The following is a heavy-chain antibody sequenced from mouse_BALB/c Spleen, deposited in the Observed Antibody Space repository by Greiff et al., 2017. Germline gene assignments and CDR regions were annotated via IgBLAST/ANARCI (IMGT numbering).Heavy chain of an antibody. CDR1: GDSITSGY. D-gene: IGHD4-1*01. CDR3: AKAANWDVGAMDY. Sequence: EVQRVESGPSLVKPSQTLSLTCSVTGDSITSGYWNWIRKFPGNKLEYMGYISYSGSTYYNPSLKSRISITRDTSKNQYYLQLNSVTTEDTATYYCAKAANWDVGAMDYWGQGTSVTVSS. J-gene: IGHJ4*01. CDR2: ISYSGST. V-gene: IGHV3-8*02.